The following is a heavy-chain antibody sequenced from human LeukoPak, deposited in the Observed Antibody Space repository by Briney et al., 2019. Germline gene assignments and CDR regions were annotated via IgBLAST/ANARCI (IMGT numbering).Heavy chain of an antibody. CDR3: ARIQSRIIAARPGNPAFDY. V-gene: IGHV1-18*04. CDR2: FCTYNDNT. J-gene: IGHJ4*02. Sequence: EASVKVSCKASGYTFTGYYMHWVRQAPGQGLEWMGWFCTYNDNTHYAQKLQGRDTMTTDTSTSTVYMELKSLRSDDTAVYYCARIQSRIIAARPGNPAFDYWGRGTLVTVSS. D-gene: IGHD6-6*01. CDR1: GYTFTGYY.